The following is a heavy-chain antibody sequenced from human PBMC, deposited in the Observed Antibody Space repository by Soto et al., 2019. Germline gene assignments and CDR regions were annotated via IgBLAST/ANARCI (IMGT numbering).Heavy chain of an antibody. Sequence: EVRLLESGGGLVQSGGSLRLSCAASGFTFSGYAMSWVRQATGRGLEWVSALSGTSLSTYYADTVKGRFTISRDNSRNTLFLQMNSLRAEDTAVYNCATSYDSSGHDYWGQGTLVTVSS. J-gene: IGHJ4*02. CDR3: ATSYDSSGHDY. D-gene: IGHD3-22*01. CDR2: LSGTSLST. V-gene: IGHV3-23*01. CDR1: GFTFSGYA.